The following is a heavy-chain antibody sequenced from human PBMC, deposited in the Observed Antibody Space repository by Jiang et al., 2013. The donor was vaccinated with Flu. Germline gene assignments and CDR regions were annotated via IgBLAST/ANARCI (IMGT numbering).Heavy chain of an antibody. CDR1: Y. J-gene: IGHJ3*02. CDR2: INHSGST. Sequence: YWSWIRQPPGRGLEWIGEINHSGSTNYNPSLKSRVTISVDTSKNQFSLKLSSVTAADTAMYYCAKGGMGLRSSTFDIWGQGTLVTVSS. V-gene: IGHV4-34*01. CDR3: AKGGMGLRSSTFDI. D-gene: IGHD3-3*01.